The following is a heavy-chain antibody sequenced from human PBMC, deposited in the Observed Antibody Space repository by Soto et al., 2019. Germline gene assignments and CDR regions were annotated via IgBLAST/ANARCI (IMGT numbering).Heavy chain of an antibody. Sequence: ASVKVSCKASGYTFTGYYMHWVRQAPGQGLEWMGWINPNSGGTNYAQKFQGRVTMTRDTSISTAYMELSRLRSDDTAVYYCARDNYDFWSGYYGPDYYYYGMDVWGQGTTVT. CDR2: INPNSGGT. D-gene: IGHD3-3*01. J-gene: IGHJ6*02. CDR1: GYTFTGYY. CDR3: ARDNYDFWSGYYGPDYYYYGMDV. V-gene: IGHV1-2*02.